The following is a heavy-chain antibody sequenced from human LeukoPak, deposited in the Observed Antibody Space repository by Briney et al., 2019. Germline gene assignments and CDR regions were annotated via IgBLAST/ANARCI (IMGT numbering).Heavy chain of an antibody. CDR1: GGSISTYF. D-gene: IGHD3-10*01. CDR2: IYHSGST. J-gene: IGHJ5*02. V-gene: IGHV4-38-2*02. CDR3: ARDPPYGSGSSNWFDP. Sequence: SETLSLTCTVSGGSISTYFWSWIRQPPGKGLEWIGSIYHSGSTYYNPSLKSRVTISVDTSKNQFSLKLSSVTAADTAVYYCARDPPYGSGSSNWFDPWGQGTLVTVSS.